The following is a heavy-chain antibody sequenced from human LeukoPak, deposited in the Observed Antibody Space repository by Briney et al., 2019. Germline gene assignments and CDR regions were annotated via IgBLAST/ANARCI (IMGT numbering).Heavy chain of an antibody. Sequence: GGSLRLSCAASGFTFSNAWMSWVRQAPGKGLEWVGRIKSKTDGGTTDYAAPVKGRFTISRDDSKNTLYLQMNSLKTEDTAVYYCTTEHPRILEWLFYAIDYWGQGTLVTVSS. CDR3: TTEHPRILEWLFYAIDY. D-gene: IGHD3-3*01. J-gene: IGHJ4*02. CDR2: IKSKTDGGTT. CDR1: GFTFSNAW. V-gene: IGHV3-15*01.